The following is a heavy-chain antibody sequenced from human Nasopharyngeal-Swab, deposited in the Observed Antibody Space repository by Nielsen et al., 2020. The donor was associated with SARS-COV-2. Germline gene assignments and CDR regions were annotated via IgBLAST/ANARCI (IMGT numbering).Heavy chain of an antibody. CDR1: GFTFDDYA. D-gene: IGHD6-19*01. V-gene: IGHV3-30*04. J-gene: IGHJ4*02. Sequence: GESLKISCAASGFTFDDYAMHWVRQAPGKGLEWVAVISYDGSNKYYADSVKGRFTISRDNSKNTLYLQMNSLRAEDTAVYYCARDRNEQWLVLDYWGQGTLVTVSS. CDR2: ISYDGSNK. CDR3: ARDRNEQWLVLDY.